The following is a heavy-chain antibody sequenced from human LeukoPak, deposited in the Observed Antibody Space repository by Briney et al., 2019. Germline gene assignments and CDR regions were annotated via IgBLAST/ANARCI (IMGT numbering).Heavy chain of an antibody. CDR3: ATFGRYSSSWLEDY. V-gene: IGHV3-30*02. D-gene: IGHD6-13*01. Sequence: PGGSLRLSCAASGFTFSSYGMHWVRQAPGKRLEWVAFIRYDGSNKYYADSVKGRFTISRDNSKNTLYLQMNSLRAEDTAVYYCATFGRYSSSWLEDYWGQGNLVTVSS. CDR2: IRYDGSNK. CDR1: GFTFSSYG. J-gene: IGHJ4*02.